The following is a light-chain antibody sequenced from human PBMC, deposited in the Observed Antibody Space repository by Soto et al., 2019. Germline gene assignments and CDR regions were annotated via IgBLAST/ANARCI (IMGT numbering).Light chain of an antibody. J-gene: IGLJ2*01. V-gene: IGLV2-14*01. CDR2: EIS. CDR3: SSYTTNKTLL. CDR1: SNDVGAHNF. Sequence: QSVLTQPASVSGSPGQSITISCTGTSNDVGAHNFVSWYQQHPGKAPKLIFYEISNRPPGLSDRFSGSKSGTTASLTISGLQAEDEADYFCSSYTTNKTLLFGGGTKLTVL.